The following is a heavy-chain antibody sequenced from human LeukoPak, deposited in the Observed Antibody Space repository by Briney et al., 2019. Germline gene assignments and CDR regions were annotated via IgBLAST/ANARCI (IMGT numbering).Heavy chain of an antibody. CDR1: GYTFTSYG. V-gene: IGHV1-18*01. J-gene: IGHJ3*02. CDR3: ARERITIFGVVMTGFAFDI. CDR2: ISAYNGNT. Sequence: GASVKVSCKASGYTFTSYGISWVRQAPGQGLEWMGWISAYNGNTNYAQKLQGRVTMTTDTSTSTAYMELWSLRSDDTAVYYCARERITIFGVVMTGFAFDIWGQGTMVTVSS. D-gene: IGHD3-3*01.